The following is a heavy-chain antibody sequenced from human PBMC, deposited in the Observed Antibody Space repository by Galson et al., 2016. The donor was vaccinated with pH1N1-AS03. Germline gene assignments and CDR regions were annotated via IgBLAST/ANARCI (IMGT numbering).Heavy chain of an antibody. D-gene: IGHD4-11*01. V-gene: IGHV4-4*08. Sequence: ETLYLTCTVAGDSISGLYWTWIRQVPGRGLEWVGQIHSSGATMQNPSLKSRVAISMDTSRKEVYMQLTSLTAAAAAFYYCSRARLPLQFFDSWGPGTLVIVSS. CDR1: GDSISGLY. CDR2: IHSSGAT. CDR3: SRARLPLQFFDS. J-gene: IGHJ5*01.